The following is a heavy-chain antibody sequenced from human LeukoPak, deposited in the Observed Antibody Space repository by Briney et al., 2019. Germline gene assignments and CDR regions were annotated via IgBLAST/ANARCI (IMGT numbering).Heavy chain of an antibody. CDR3: ARGYYYDSSGYSFDY. CDR1: GFTFSSYD. V-gene: IGHV3-13*01. CDR2: IGTAGDT. J-gene: IGHJ4*02. Sequence: GGSLRLSCAASGFTFSSYDTHWVRQATGKGLEWVSAIGTAGDTYYPGSVKGRFTISRENAKNSLYLQMNSLRAGDTAVYYCARGYYYDSSGYSFDYWGQGTLVTVSS. D-gene: IGHD3-22*01.